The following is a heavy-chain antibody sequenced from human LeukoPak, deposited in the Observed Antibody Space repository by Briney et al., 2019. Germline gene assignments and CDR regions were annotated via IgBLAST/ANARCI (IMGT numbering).Heavy chain of an antibody. Sequence: PGGSLRLSCAASGFTFSSYEMNWVRQAPGKGLEWVSYISSSGSTIYYADSVKGRFTISRDNAKNSLYLQMNSLRAEDTAVYYCARTFTMVRGYDAFDIWGQGTMVTVSS. D-gene: IGHD3-10*01. J-gene: IGHJ3*02. CDR2: ISSSGSTI. V-gene: IGHV3-48*03. CDR3: ARTFTMVRGYDAFDI. CDR1: GFTFSSYE.